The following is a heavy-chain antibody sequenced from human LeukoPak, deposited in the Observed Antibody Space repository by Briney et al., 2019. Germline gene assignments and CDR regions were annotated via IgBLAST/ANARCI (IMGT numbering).Heavy chain of an antibody. V-gene: IGHV1-69*05. CDR1: GGTFSSYA. J-gene: IGHJ4*02. CDR3: AREVYCSSTSCAYYFDY. Sequence: SVKVSCKASGGTFSSYAISWVRQAPGQGLEWMGGIIPIFGTANYAQKFQGRVTMTTDKSSSTAYMELRSLRPDDTAVYYCAREVYCSSTSCAYYFDYWGQGTLVTVSS. CDR2: IIPIFGTA. D-gene: IGHD2-2*01.